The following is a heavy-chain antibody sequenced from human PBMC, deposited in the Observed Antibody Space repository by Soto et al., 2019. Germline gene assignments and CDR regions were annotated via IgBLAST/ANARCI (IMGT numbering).Heavy chain of an antibody. CDR1: GFIFSNYD. D-gene: IGHD4-17*01. CDR3: ARDQRGDYGNYYYGVDV. CDR2: IWFDGTNK. Sequence: GGSLRLSCGASGFIFSNYDMHWVRQAPGKGLDWVAVIWFDGTNKNYADSVKGRFTISRDNSKNTLYLQMDSLRAEETAVYYCARDQRGDYGNYYYGVDVWGQGTTVTVSS. V-gene: IGHV3-33*01. J-gene: IGHJ6*02.